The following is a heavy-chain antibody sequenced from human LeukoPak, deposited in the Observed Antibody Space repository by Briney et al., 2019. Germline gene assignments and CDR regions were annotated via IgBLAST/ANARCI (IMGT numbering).Heavy chain of an antibody. J-gene: IGHJ4*02. CDR3: ARGDYYYGSRSYDS. D-gene: IGHD3-10*01. CDR2: IYYSGST. CDR1: GGSISSYY. Sequence: SETLSLTCTVSGGSISSYYWSWIRQPPGKGLEWIGYIYYSGSTNYNPSLKSRVTISVDTSKNQFSLKLSSVTAADTAVYYCARGDYYYGSRSYDSWGQGTLVTVSS. V-gene: IGHV4-59*12.